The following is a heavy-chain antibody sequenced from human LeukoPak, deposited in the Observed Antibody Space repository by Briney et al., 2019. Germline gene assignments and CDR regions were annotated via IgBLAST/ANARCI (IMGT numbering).Heavy chain of an antibody. Sequence: PSETLSLTCSVSGGSIRSYYWSWIRLPPGKGLEWIGCIHYTGKTNYNPSLTSRVTISVDTSKNQFSLNLSSVTAADTAVYYCARIRPVAGTDYWGRGTLVTVSS. J-gene: IGHJ4*02. CDR2: IHYTGKT. CDR1: GGSIRSYY. CDR3: ARIRPVAGTDY. V-gene: IGHV4-59*01. D-gene: IGHD6-19*01.